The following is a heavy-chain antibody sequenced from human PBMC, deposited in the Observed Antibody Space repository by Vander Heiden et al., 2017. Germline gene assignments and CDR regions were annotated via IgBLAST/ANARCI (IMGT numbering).Heavy chain of an antibody. CDR3: ARLDHPLDRTFDY. CDR2: IKYDESDE. J-gene: IGHJ4*02. V-gene: IGHV3-7*01. CDR1: GFTFSNYW. Sequence: EVQLVQSGGGLVQPGGSLRLSCAASGFTFSNYWMSRVRQASGKGLEWVANIKYDESDEFYVDSVKGRFTVSRDNAKNSLYLQMNSLRAEDTAVYYCARLDHPLDRTFDYWGQGAPVTVSS. D-gene: IGHD6-6*01.